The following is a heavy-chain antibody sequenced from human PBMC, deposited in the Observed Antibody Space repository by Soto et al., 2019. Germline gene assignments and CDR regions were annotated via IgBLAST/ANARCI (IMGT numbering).Heavy chain of an antibody. CDR1: GFSLSTSGVG. CDR3: ARVSRYSGSYNKPYIDD. Sequence: QITLKESGPTLVKPTQTPTLTCTFSGFSLSTSGVGVGWIRQPPGKALEWRALISWNDDKRYSPSLKSRLTITKDTSKNQVVLTMTNMEPVDTATYYCARVSRYSGSYNKPYIDDWGQGTLVTVSS. CDR2: ISWNDDK. J-gene: IGHJ4*02. D-gene: IGHD1-26*01. V-gene: IGHV2-5*01.